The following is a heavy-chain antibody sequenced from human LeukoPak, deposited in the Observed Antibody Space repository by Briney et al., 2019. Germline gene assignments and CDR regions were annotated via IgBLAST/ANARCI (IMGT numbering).Heavy chain of an antibody. CDR1: GGSISSGSYY. D-gene: IGHD6-19*01. J-gene: IGHJ4*02. CDR2: IYTSGST. Sequence: PSETLSLTCTVSGGSISSGSYYWSWIRQPAGKGLEWIGRIYTSGSTNYNPSLKSRVTISVDTSKNQFSLKLSSVTAADTAVYYCARHPLPSSSGWYAWFDYWGQGTLVTVSS. V-gene: IGHV4-61*02. CDR3: ARHPLPSSSGWYAWFDY.